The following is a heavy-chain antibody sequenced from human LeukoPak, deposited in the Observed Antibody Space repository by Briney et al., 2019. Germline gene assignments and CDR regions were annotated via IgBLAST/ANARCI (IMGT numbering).Heavy chain of an antibody. CDR3: ASQNGGKPIDWFDP. J-gene: IGHJ5*02. Sequence: GGSLRLSCAASGFTFSSYWMHWVRQVPGKGLVWVSRINNDGSSTTYADSVKGRFTISRDNAKNTLYLQMNSLRAEDTAVYYCASQNGGKPIDWFDPWGXXTLXTVSS. CDR1: GFTFSSYW. CDR2: INNDGSST. V-gene: IGHV3-74*01. D-gene: IGHD4-23*01.